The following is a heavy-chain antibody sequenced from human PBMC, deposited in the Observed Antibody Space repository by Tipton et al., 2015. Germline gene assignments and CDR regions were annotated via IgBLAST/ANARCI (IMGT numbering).Heavy chain of an antibody. CDR1: GGSVSSGSAYH. CDR3: ARDLEHGMDV. D-gene: IGHD5-24*01. CDR2: IDYSGTK. Sequence: PGLVKPSETLSLTCTVSGGSVSSGSAYHWSWIRQPPGKGLEWIGNIDYSGTKNYNPSLKSRVTTSLDTSKNQFSLKLSSVTAADTAVYYCARDLEHGMDVWGQGTTVTVSS. V-gene: IGHV4-61*01. J-gene: IGHJ6*02.